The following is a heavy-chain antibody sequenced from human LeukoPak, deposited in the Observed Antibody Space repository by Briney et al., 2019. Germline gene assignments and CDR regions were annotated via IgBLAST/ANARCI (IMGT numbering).Heavy chain of an antibody. CDR1: GGITDDYG. D-gene: IGHD6-13*01. V-gene: IGHV3-20*04. CDR2: INWAGTNT. J-gene: IGHJ4*02. CDR3: VKDLSSNWYSFDY. Sequence: GESLTISCAISGGITDDYGMSWVRQTPGKGLEWVSGINWAGTNTYYSESVRGRFTISRDTAEKYLFLQMDSLRDDDTALYYCVKDLSSNWYSFDYWGQGTLVTVSS.